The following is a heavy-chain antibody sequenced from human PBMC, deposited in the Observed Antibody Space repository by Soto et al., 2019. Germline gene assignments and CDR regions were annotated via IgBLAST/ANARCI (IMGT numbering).Heavy chain of an antibody. D-gene: IGHD3-9*01. J-gene: IGHJ2*01. CDR1: GYTFTSYG. V-gene: IGHV1-18*01. Sequence: GASVKVSCKASGYTFTSYGISWVRQAPGQGLEWMGWISAYNGNTNYAQKLQGRVTMTTDTSTSTAYMELRSLRSDDTAVYYCARRPKLRYFDWQTGYFALWGRGTLVTVSS. CDR3: ARRPKLRYFDWQTGYFAL. CDR2: ISAYNGNT.